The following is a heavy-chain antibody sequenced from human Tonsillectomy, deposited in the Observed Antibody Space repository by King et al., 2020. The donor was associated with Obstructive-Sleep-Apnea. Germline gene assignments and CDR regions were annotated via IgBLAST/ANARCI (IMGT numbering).Heavy chain of an antibody. J-gene: IGHJ5*02. CDR3: AREDSSSWPSYNWFDP. V-gene: IGHV3-21*01. D-gene: IGHD6-13*01. CDR1: GFAFSSYS. Sequence: VQLVESGGGLVKPGGSLRLSCAASGFAFSSYSMNWVRQAPGKGLEWVSSISSSSSYIYYADSVKGRFTISRDNTKNSLYLQMNSLRAEDTAVYYCAREDSSSWPSYNWFDPWGQGTLVTVSP. CDR2: ISSSSSYI.